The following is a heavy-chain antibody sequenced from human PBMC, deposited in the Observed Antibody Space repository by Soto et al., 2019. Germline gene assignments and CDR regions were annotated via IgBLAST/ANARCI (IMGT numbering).Heavy chain of an antibody. CDR2: IYYSGST. CDR1: GGSISNYY. J-gene: IGHJ4*02. V-gene: IGHV4-59*12. D-gene: IGHD3-22*01. Sequence: PSETLSLTCTISGGSISNYYWSWIRQPPGKGLEWIGYIYYSGSTNYNPSIKRRVNISVDTSKNQFSLKLVFVTAADTAVYYCARDSSGLDYWGQGTLVTVSS. CDR3: ARDSSGLDY.